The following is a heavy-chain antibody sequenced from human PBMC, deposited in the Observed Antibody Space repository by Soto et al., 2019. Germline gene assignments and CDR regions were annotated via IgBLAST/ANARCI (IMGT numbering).Heavy chain of an antibody. J-gene: IGHJ4*02. CDR2: IRDYGRV. CDR3: ARGGMEPFDY. D-gene: IGHD1-1*01. V-gene: IGHV3-74*01. Sequence: PVGSLRLSFAASGFSFRNYWMHWVRQAPGKGLVWVSRIRDYGRVNYADSVEGRFTISRDDAKSELYLQMSRLRLEDPAVYYCARGGMEPFDYLGQGALVPVSS. CDR1: GFSFRNYW.